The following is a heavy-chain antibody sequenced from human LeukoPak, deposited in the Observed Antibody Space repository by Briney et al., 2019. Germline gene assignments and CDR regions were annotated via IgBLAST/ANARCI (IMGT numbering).Heavy chain of an antibody. J-gene: IGHJ4*02. CDR3: ARGGSSGHTFDY. D-gene: IGHD3-22*01. CDR2: ISAYNGDT. Sequence: ASVKVSCKATGYTFSSYGISWVRQAPGQGLEWMGWISAYNGDTNYAQKLQGRVTMTTDTSTSTAYMELRSLRSDDTAVYYCARGGSSGHTFDYWGQGTLVTVSS. V-gene: IGHV1-18*01. CDR1: GYTFSSYG.